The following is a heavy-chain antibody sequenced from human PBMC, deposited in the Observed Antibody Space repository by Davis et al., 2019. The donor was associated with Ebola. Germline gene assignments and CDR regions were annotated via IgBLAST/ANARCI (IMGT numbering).Heavy chain of an antibody. D-gene: IGHD2-2*01. CDR2: IYFSGAA. J-gene: IGHJ6*02. V-gene: IGHV4-59*01. CDR1: GGSITNYY. Sequence: PSETLSLTCTVSGGSITNYYWDWIRQPPGKGLEWIGHIYFSGAAKYNPPLRSRATISVDTSKNQFSLKLSSVTAADTAVYYCARRIVVPVPRDGMDVWGQGTLVTVSS. CDR3: ARRIVVPVPRDGMDV.